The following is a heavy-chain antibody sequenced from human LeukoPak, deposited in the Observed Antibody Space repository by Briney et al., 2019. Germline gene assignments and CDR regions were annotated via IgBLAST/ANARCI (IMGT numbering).Heavy chain of an antibody. CDR2: ITSSSSAI. V-gene: IGHV3-48*04. CDR1: GFTFSSYA. J-gene: IGHJ4*02. CDR3: ARDRAYTYAPIFDY. D-gene: IGHD5-18*01. Sequence: PGGSLRLSCAASGFTFSSYAMSWVRQAPGKGLEWLSYITSSSSAIYYADSVKGRFTISRDNAKNSLYLQMNSLRAEDTAVYYCARDRAYTYAPIFDYWGQGTLVTVSS.